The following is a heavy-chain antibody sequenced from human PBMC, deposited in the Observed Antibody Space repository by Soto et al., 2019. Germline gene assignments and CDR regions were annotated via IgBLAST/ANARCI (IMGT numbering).Heavy chain of an antibody. J-gene: IGHJ5*02. CDR1: GDSISTYY. D-gene: IGHD3-16*01. Sequence: QVQLQESGPGLVKPSETLSLTCTVSGDSISTYYWSWIRQPPGKGLEWMGYFHYSANTNYNPSLKIRITIAVDLSKNHFTLRLTSVPAADTAVYYCAKAKEGGLGPWGHGIVVTVSS. CDR2: FHYSANT. CDR3: AKAKEGGLGP. V-gene: IGHV4-59*01.